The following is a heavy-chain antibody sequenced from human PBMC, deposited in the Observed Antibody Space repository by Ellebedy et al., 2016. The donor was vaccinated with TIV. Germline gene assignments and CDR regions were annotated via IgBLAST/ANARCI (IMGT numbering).Heavy chain of an antibody. V-gene: IGHV4-59*01. CDR2: IYYSGST. CDR3: ARSKDIVATIGALDYIDY. J-gene: IGHJ4*02. CDR1: GGSISSYY. D-gene: IGHD5-12*01. Sequence: GSLRLSXPVSGGSISSYYWSWIRQPPGKGLEWIGYIYYSGSTNVNPSLKSRVTISVDTSKNQFSLKLSSVTAADTAMYYCARSKDIVATIGALDYIDYWGQGTLVTVSS.